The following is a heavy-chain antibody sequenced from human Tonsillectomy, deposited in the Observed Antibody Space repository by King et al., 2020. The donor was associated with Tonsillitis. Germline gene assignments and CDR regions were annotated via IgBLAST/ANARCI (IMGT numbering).Heavy chain of an antibody. Sequence: VQLVESGGGLVQPGGSLRLSCAASGFTFSSYDMHWVRQATGKGLEWVSVIGAAVDTYYPGSVKGRITISRENAKNSLYLQMNSLRAGDTAVYYCARAGRGDAFDIWGQGTMVTVSS. D-gene: IGHD3-10*01. J-gene: IGHJ3*02. CDR2: IGAAVDT. CDR3: ARAGRGDAFDI. V-gene: IGHV3-13*04. CDR1: GFTFSSYD.